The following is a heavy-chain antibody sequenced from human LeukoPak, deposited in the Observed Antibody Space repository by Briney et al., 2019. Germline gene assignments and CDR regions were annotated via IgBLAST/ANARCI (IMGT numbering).Heavy chain of an antibody. V-gene: IGHV3-23*01. CDR2: IIGGGGST. CDR3: AHGAMYQLDY. CDR1: GFTFSSDA. Sequence: GGSLRLSCAASGFTFSSDAMRWVRQAPGKGLEWVSGIIGGGGSTYYADSVKGRFTISGDNSRNTLFLQMNSLRAEDTAVYYCAHGAMYQLDYWGQGTLVTVSS. J-gene: IGHJ4*02. D-gene: IGHD2-2*01.